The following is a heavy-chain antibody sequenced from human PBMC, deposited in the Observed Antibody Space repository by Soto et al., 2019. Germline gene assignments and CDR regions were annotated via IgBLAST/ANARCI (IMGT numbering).Heavy chain of an antibody. CDR1: GGSISSGD. V-gene: IGHV4-59*01. Sequence: ASETLSLTCTVSGGSISSGDWSWIRQPPGKGLEWIGYIYYSGSTNYNPSLKSRVTISVDTSKNQFSLKLSSVTAADTAVYYCAREGLTGTIGLYYYYGMDVWGQGTTVTVSS. J-gene: IGHJ6*02. CDR3: AREGLTGTIGLYYYYGMDV. CDR2: IYYSGST. D-gene: IGHD1-7*01.